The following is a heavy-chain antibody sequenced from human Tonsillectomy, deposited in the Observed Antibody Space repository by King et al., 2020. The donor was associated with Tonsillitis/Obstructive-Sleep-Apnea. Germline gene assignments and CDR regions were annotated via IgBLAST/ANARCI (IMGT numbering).Heavy chain of an antibody. D-gene: IGHD6-19*01. V-gene: IGHV3-73*02. Sequence: VQLVEAGGGLVQPGGCLKLSCSASGFTFSGSAMHWVRPASWQWLEWVGRLRSKANGYATAYAGSVKGRFTISRGDLKNTGDLQRNSLKTEETAVYYCTRQSVAGRAWGQGTLVTVSS. CDR3: TRQSVAGRA. CDR1: GFTFSGSA. CDR2: LRSKANGYAT. J-gene: IGHJ5*02.